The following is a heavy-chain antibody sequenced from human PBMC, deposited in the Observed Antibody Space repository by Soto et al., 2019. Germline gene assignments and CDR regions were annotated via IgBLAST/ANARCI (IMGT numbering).Heavy chain of an antibody. CDR3: AKDYSSGWYLRGWFDP. Sequence: EVQLLESGGGLVQPGGSLRLSCAASGFTFSSYAMRWVRQAPGKGLEWVSAISGSGGSTYYADSLKGRFTISRDNSKNPLYLQMNSLRAEDTAVYYFAKDYSSGWYLRGWFDPWGQGTLGTGSS. CDR2: ISGSGGST. J-gene: IGHJ5*02. D-gene: IGHD6-19*01. CDR1: GFTFSSYA. V-gene: IGHV3-23*01.